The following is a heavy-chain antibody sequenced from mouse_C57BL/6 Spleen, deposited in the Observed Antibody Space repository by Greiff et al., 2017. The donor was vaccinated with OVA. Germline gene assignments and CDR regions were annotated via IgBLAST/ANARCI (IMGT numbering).Heavy chain of an antibody. J-gene: IGHJ1*03. CDR2: INPSNGGT. Sequence: VQLQQPGTDLVKPGASVKLSCKASGYTFTSYWMHWVKPRPGPGLAWIGNINPSNGGTNYNETFKSKATLTVDKSSSPAYMQPSSLTSEDSAVYYCARNFYRSSTYWYFDVWGTGTTVTVSS. V-gene: IGHV1-53*01. D-gene: IGHD1-1*01. CDR1: GYTFTSYW. CDR3: ARNFYRSSTYWYFDV.